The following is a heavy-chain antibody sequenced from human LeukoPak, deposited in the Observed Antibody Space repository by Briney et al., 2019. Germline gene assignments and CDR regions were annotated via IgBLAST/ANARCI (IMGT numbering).Heavy chain of an antibody. J-gene: IGHJ4*02. CDR2: ISSNGGST. Sequence: GGSLRLSCEGSGFTFSNYWMGWVRQAPGKGLEYVSAISSNGGSTYYANSVKGRFTISRDNSKNTLYLQMGSLRAEDMAVYYCARGIDRPSYFDYWGQGTLVTVSS. CDR3: ARGIDRPSYFDY. D-gene: IGHD3-16*02. V-gene: IGHV3-64*01. CDR1: GFTFSNYW.